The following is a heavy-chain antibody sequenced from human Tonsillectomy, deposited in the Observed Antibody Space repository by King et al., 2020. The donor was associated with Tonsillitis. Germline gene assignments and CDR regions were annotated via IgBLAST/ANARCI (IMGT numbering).Heavy chain of an antibody. CDR2: ISYDGSDK. CDR3: ARGPRY. Sequence: VQLVESGGGVVQPGRSLRLSCAASGFTISSYAMHWVRQAPGKGLEWVAVISYDGSDKYYADSVKGRFTISRDNSKNTLYLQMNSLRTEDTAVYYCARGPRYWGQGTLVTVSS. J-gene: IGHJ4*02. V-gene: IGHV3-30-3*01. CDR1: GFTISSYA.